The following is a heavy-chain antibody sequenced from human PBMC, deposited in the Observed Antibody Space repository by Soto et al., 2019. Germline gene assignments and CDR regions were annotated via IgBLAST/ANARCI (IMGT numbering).Heavy chain of an antibody. CDR3: AKDSWAIFGVPAGEYYAMGV. D-gene: IGHD3-3*01. V-gene: IGHV3-23*01. Sequence: GGSLRLSCVASGFTFENYAMSWVRQAPGKGLEWVSAISGSGGTTYYSDSVKGRFTISRDNSKNTVYLQMNDLRVEDAAEYFCAKDSWAIFGVPAGEYYAMGVWGQGTTVTVSS. CDR1: GFTFENYA. J-gene: IGHJ6*02. CDR2: ISGSGGTT.